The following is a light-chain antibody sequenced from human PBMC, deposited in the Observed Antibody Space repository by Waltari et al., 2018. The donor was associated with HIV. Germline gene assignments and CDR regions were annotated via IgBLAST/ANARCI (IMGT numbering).Light chain of an antibody. V-gene: IGLV4-69*01. CDR2: LNSDGSH. J-gene: IGLJ2*01. Sequence: QLVLTQSPSASASLGASVKLTCTLSSGHSSYAIAWHQQQPEKGPRYLMKLNSDGSHSKGDGIPDRFSGSSSGAERYLTISSLQSEDEADYYCQTWGTGIRVFGRGTKLTVL. CDR3: QTWGTGIRV. CDR1: SGHSSYA.